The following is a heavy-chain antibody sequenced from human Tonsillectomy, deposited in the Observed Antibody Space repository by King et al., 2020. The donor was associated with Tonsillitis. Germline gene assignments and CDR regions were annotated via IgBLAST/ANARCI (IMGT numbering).Heavy chain of an antibody. Sequence: VQLVESGAEVKKPGESLKISCQASGYYFTSFWIAWVRQMPGKGLEWMGIIYPADSDTRFGPSFQGQVTISVDKSVNTAYLQWSSLQVSDTAMYYCARHYSSSSDYLDLWGQGTLVTVSS. CDR1: GYYFTSFW. V-gene: IGHV5-51*01. J-gene: IGHJ4*02. D-gene: IGHD6-6*01. CDR3: ARHYSSSSDYLDL. CDR2: IYPADSDT.